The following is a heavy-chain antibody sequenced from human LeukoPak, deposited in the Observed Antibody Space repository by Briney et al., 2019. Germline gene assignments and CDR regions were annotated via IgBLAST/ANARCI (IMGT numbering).Heavy chain of an antibody. CDR1: GDSVSSKIAA. CDR2: TYYRSKWYN. CDR3: ARGEVFDY. V-gene: IGHV6-1*01. J-gene: IGHJ4*02. Sequence: SQTLSLTCAISGDSVSSKIAAWNWIRQSPSRGLEWLGRTYYRSKWYNDYAVSLKSRLTIIPDTSKNQFSLQLTSVTPEDTALYYCARGEVFDYWGQGTLVTVSS.